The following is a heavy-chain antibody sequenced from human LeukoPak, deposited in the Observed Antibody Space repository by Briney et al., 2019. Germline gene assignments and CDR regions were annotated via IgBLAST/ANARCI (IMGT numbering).Heavy chain of an antibody. CDR2: VSYTGTT. Sequence: SETLSLTCSVSGGLVTSYVMAWIRQAPGKGLEWIGHVSYTGTTNYNPSLKGRVTILVDSSKNQFSLRLSSVTAADTAVYYCARLGDSSVTTWGQGTLVTVSS. V-gene: IGHV4-59*02. J-gene: IGHJ4*02. D-gene: IGHD6-25*01. CDR1: GGLVTSYV. CDR3: ARLGDSSVTT.